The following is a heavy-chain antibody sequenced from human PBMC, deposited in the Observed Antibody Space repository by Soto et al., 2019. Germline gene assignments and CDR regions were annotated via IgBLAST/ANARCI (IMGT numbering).Heavy chain of an antibody. CDR3: AKDRGLAYSSGGSCYSFYYGMDV. CDR1: GFTFSSYS. V-gene: IGHV3-21*01. CDR2: ISSSSSNK. Sequence: GGFLRLSCAASGFTFSSYSMNWVRQAPGKGLEWVSSISSSSSNKYYADSVKGRFTISRDNSKNTLYLQMNSLRAEDTAVYYCAKDRGLAYSSGGSCYSFYYGMDVWGQGTTVTVSS. J-gene: IGHJ6*02. D-gene: IGHD2-15*01.